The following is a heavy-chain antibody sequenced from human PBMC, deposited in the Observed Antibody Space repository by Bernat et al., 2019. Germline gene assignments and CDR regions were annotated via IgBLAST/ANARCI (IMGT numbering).Heavy chain of an antibody. D-gene: IGHD3-9*01. J-gene: IGHJ5*02. CDR2: IWYDGSNK. V-gene: IGHV3-33*01. CDR3: ARSYGILAGIENWFDP. CDR1: GFTFSSYG. Sequence: QVQLVESGGGVVQPGRSLRLSCAASGFTFSSYGMHWVRQAPGKGLEWVAVIWYDGSNKYYADSVKGRFTISRDNSKNTLYLQMNSLRAEDTAVYYCARSYGILAGIENWFDPWGQGTLVTVSS.